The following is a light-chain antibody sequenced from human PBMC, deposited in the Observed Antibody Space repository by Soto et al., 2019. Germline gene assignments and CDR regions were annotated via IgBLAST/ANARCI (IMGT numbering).Light chain of an antibody. J-gene: IGLJ2*01. CDR3: TSYAGSNNIVV. Sequence: QSVLTQPPSASGSPGQSVTISCTGTSSDVGAYTYVHWYQQHPGKAPKLMIYEVSERPSGVPDRFSGSKAGNTASLTVSGLQAEDEADYYCTSYAGSNNIVVFGGGTKLTVL. CDR2: EVS. CDR1: SSDVGAYTY. V-gene: IGLV2-8*01.